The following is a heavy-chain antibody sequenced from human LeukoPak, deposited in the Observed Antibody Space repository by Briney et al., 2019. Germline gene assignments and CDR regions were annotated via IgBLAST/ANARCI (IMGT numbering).Heavy chain of an antibody. CDR1: GFTFDDYA. J-gene: IGHJ3*01. Sequence: GGSLRLSCAASGFTFDDYAMHWVRLVPGKGLECVSGIHWNSGRTGYADSVKGRFIISRDNAKDSLYLQMSSLRVEDTGLYYCAKDATRVRIFGDAFDFWGQGTMVTVSS. D-gene: IGHD3-3*01. CDR3: AKDATRVRIFGDAFDF. CDR2: IHWNSGRT. V-gene: IGHV3-9*01.